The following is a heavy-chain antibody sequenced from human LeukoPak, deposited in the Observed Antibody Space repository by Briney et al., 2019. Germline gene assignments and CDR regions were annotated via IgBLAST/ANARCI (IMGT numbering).Heavy chain of an antibody. J-gene: IGHJ4*02. D-gene: IGHD3-16*01. CDR2: INTYNGDT. CDR1: GYTFTHYG. Sequence: ASVKVSCKASGYTFTHYGITWVRQAPGQGLAWMGWINTYNGDTKCAQKPQGRVTMTTDTSTSTAFMELRSLRSDDSAVYYCARGIRSPLFDYWGLGTLVTVSP. V-gene: IGHV1-18*01. CDR3: ARGIRSPLFDY.